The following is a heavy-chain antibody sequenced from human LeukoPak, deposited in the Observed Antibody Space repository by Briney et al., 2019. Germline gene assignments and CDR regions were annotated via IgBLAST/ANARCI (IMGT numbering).Heavy chain of an antibody. J-gene: IGHJ6*02. Sequence: GRSLRLSCAASGFTFSSYGMHWVRQAPGKGLEWVAVISHDGSNKDYEDSVKGRFTISRDNSKNTLYLQMNSLRAEDTAVYYCANDYSNYYSYGMDVWGQGTTVTVSS. CDR1: GFTFSSYG. CDR3: ANDYSNYYSYGMDV. CDR2: ISHDGSNK. D-gene: IGHD6-13*01. V-gene: IGHV3-30*18.